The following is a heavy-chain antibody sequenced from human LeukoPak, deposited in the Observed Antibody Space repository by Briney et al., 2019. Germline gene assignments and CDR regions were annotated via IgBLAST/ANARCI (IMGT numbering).Heavy chain of an antibody. D-gene: IGHD2-15*01. V-gene: IGHV3-9*01. J-gene: IGHJ4*02. CDR3: AKDSSNEDAFDY. CDR1: GFTFDDYA. Sequence: GGSLRRSCAASGFTFDDYAMHWVRQAPGKGLEWVSGISWNSGSIGYADSVKGRFTISRDNAKNSLYLQMNSLRAEDTALYYCAKDSSNEDAFDYWGQGTLVTVSS. CDR2: ISWNSGSI.